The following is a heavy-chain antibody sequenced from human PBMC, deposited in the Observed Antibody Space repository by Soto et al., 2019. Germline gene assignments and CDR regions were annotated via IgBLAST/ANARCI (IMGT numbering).Heavy chain of an antibody. D-gene: IGHD1-20*01. CDR1: GFAFSPYG. CDR3: AKVGISGTKYFEY. CDR2: ITSTGGTT. Sequence: EVQLLESGGGLAQPGGSLRLSCAASGFAFSPYGMSWVRQAPGKGLEWVSSITSTGGTTYYADSVKGRFTISRDNSKNTLYLQMNSLRAWDTAVYYCAKVGISGTKYFEYWGQGTLVTVSS. V-gene: IGHV3-23*01. J-gene: IGHJ4*02.